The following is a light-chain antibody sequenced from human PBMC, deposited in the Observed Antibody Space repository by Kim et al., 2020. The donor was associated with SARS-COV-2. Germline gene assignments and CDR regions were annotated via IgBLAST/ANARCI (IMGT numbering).Light chain of an antibody. J-gene: IGLJ1*01. CDR1: KLGDKY. V-gene: IGLV3-1*01. CDR2: QDN. Sequence: VSPEQTASITCSGDKLGDKYACWYQQKPGQSPVLVIYQDNKRPSGIPERFSGSNSGTTATLTISGTHAMDEADYYCQAWDSSTYVFGTGTKVTVL. CDR3: QAWDSSTYV.